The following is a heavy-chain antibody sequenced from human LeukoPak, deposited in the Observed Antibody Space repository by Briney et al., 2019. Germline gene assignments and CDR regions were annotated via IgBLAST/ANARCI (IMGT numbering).Heavy chain of an antibody. D-gene: IGHD2-2*02. J-gene: IGHJ4*02. CDR3: ARVCSSTSCYKWGHDY. CDR1: GYTFTSYD. CDR2: MNPNSGNT. Sequence: ASVKVSCKASGYTFTSYDINWVRQATGQGLEWMGWMNPNSGNTGYAQKFQGRVTITRNTSISTAYMELSSLRSEDTAVYYCARVCSSTSCYKWGHDYWGQGTLVTVSS. V-gene: IGHV1-8*03.